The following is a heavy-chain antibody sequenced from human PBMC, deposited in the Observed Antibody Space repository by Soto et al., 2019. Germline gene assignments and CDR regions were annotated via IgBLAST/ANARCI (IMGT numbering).Heavy chain of an antibody. CDR3: ARDIVVGTPAIPLPFYPYDGMDV. CDR2: ISGYNGNT. CDR1: GYNFTNYG. D-gene: IGHD2-2*02. J-gene: IGHJ6*02. Sequence: QVQLVQSEGEMKKPGASVTVSCKASGYNFTNYGISWVRQAPGQGLQWMGWISGYNGNTHDAHEFQGRVTLTTDTSTATAYIELRSLRSDDTAVYYCARDIVVGTPAIPLPFYPYDGMDVWGQGTTVTVSS. V-gene: IGHV1-18*04.